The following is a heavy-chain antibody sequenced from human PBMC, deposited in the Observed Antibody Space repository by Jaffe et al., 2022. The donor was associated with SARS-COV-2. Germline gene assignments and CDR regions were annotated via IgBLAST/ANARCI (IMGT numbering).Heavy chain of an antibody. CDR2: ISGSGGST. D-gene: IGHD3-22*01. V-gene: IGHV3-23*04. CDR3: AKAAFYYDNRWDAFDI. Sequence: EVQLVESGGGLVQPGGSLRLSCAASGFTFSSYAMSWVRQAPGKGLEWVSAISGSGGSTYYADSVKGRFTISRDNSKNTLYLQMNSLRAEDTAVYYCAKAAFYYDNRWDAFDIWGQGTMVTVSS. J-gene: IGHJ3*02. CDR1: GFTFSSYA.